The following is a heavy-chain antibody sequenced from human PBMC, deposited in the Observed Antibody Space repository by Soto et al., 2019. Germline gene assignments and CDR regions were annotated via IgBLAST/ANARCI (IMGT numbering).Heavy chain of an antibody. D-gene: IGHD7-27*01. CDR1: GGSISSGGYS. CDR3: ARLNGDPDY. J-gene: IGHJ4*02. V-gene: IGHV4-30-2*01. CDR2: ISHTGGT. Sequence: SETLSLTCAVSGGSISSGGYSWSWIRQPPGKGLEWIGYISHTGGTYYNPSLKSRVAISVDRSKNQFSLKLNSVTAADTAVYYCARLNGDPDYRGQGILVTVSS.